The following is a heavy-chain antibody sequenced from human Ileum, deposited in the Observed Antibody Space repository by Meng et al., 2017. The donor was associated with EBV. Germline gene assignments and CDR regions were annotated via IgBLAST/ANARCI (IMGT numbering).Heavy chain of an antibody. D-gene: IGHD6-19*01. J-gene: IGHJ5*02. CDR2: ISGDGVVT. CDR3: GRDVAGPYDL. Sequence: LVASGGGLVQPGGSLRLSCAAFGDTFSVNWMHWVRQAPGKGLVWVSRISGDGVVTNYADSVKGRFTLSRDITKNTIDLQMNDLRPEDTGVYYCGRDVAGPYDLWGQGTLVTVSS. CDR1: GDTFSVNW. V-gene: IGHV3-74*01.